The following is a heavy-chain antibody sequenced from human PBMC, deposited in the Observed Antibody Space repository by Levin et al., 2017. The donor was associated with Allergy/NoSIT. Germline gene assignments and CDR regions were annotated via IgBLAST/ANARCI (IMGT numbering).Heavy chain of an antibody. D-gene: IGHD1-1*01. Sequence: PGGSLRLSCTASGFIFSSYSMNWVRQAPGKGLEWISFISSTPSTIYYAGSVRGRFTISKDNAKNSLYLQMNSLRAEDTAVYYCARGMNGNFYYYMDVWGKGTTVTVSS. CDR2: ISSTPSTI. CDR1: GFIFSSYS. CDR3: ARGMNGNFYYYMDV. V-gene: IGHV3-48*01. J-gene: IGHJ6*03.